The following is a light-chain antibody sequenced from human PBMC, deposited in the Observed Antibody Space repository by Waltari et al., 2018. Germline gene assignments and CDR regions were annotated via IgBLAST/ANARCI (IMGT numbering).Light chain of an antibody. CDR3: QKYGTLPAT. CDR2: DAT. V-gene: IGKV3-20*01. J-gene: IGKJ1*01. CDR1: QRISKY. Sequence: EIMLTQSPGTLSLSPGERATLSCMASQRISKYLAWYQQKPGQPPKLLIYDATSRATGIPDRFSGSGSGTDFSLTISRLEPEDFAVYYCQKYGTLPATFGQGTKVEIK.